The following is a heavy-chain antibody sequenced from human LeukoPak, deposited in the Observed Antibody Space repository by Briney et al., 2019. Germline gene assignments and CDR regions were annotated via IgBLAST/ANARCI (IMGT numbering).Heavy chain of an antibody. Sequence: PGGPLRLSCAVSGLTFSDSNMSWPRQAPGKGPGLVSYISPSGSSIFYVDSVKGRFTISRDNAKNSLYLQMNSLRAEDTAVYYCTTDRYYDNSELQFQHWGQGTLVTVSS. CDR3: TTDRYYDNSELQFQH. CDR1: GLTFSDSN. CDR2: ISPSGSSI. V-gene: IGHV3-11*01. J-gene: IGHJ1*01. D-gene: IGHD3-22*01.